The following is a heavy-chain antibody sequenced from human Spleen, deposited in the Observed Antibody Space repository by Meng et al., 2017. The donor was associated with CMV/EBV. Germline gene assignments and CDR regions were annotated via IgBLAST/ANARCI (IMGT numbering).Heavy chain of an antibody. CDR3: ARPGVHSSGWYGA. CDR2: IKEDGSGK. D-gene: IGHD6-19*01. J-gene: IGHJ5*02. Sequence: GESLKISCAASGFTFSSYWMTWVRQAPGKGLEWVANIKEDGSGKYYVDSVKGRFIISRDNAKNSLYLQMNSLRAEDTAVYYCARPGVHSSGWYGAWGQGTLVTVSS. CDR1: GFTFSSYW. V-gene: IGHV3-7*01.